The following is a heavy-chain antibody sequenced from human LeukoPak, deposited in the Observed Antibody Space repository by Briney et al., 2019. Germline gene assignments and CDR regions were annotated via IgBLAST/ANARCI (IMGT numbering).Heavy chain of an antibody. CDR3: AKDRYNNKWNYFDN. J-gene: IGHJ4*02. CDR2: ISGSGGNT. CDR1: GFIFSSYA. V-gene: IGHV3-23*01. Sequence: GGSLRLPCAASGFIFSSYAMNWVRQAPGKGLEWVSSISGSGGNTYYTDSVKGRFTISRDNSKNTLYLEMNNLRAEDTALYYCAKDRYNNKWNYFDNWGQGTLVTVSS. D-gene: IGHD3-16*02.